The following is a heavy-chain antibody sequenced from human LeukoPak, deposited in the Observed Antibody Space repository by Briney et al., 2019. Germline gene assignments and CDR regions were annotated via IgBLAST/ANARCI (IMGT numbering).Heavy chain of an antibody. V-gene: IGHV1-8*01. D-gene: IGHD3-10*01. Sequence: GASVKVSCKASGYTFTSYDINWVRQATGQGLEWMGWMNPNSGNTGYAQKFQGRVTMTRNTSISTAYMELSSLRSEDTAVYYCARGRGSYGSGSYHPPGGPRHRRYYYYYMDVWGKGTTVTISS. J-gene: IGHJ6*03. CDR3: ARGRGSYGSGSYHPPGGPRHRRYYYYYMDV. CDR2: MNPNSGNT. CDR1: GYTFTSYD.